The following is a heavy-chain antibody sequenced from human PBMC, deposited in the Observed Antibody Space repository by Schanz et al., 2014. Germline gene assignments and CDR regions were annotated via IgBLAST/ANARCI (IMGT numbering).Heavy chain of an antibody. J-gene: IGHJ4*02. V-gene: IGHV4-59*08. CDR1: GVSISSFY. CDR3: TRMSLRRGDYGGLDF. CDR2: IYGGGST. D-gene: IGHD4-17*01. Sequence: QVQLQESGPGLVRPSETLSLTCTVSGVSISSFYWSWIRQSPGQGLEYFGYIYGGGSTSYNPPFKSRVPMTFDTSRNAFSLKLSSVTAADTAVYYCTRMSLRRGDYGGLDFWGQGTLVTVSS.